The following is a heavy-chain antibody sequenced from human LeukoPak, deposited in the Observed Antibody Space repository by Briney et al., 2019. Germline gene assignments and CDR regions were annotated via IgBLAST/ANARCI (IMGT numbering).Heavy chain of an antibody. CDR3: ARHVHRPTDYLGY. Sequence: PSETLSLTCTVSGGSISSYYWSWIRQPPGKGLEWIGYIYYSGSTNYNPSLKSRVTISVDTSKNQFSLKLSSVTATDTAVYYCARHVHRPTDYLGYWGQGTLVTVSS. CDR1: GGSISSYY. J-gene: IGHJ4*02. V-gene: IGHV4-59*08. D-gene: IGHD1-14*01. CDR2: IYYSGST.